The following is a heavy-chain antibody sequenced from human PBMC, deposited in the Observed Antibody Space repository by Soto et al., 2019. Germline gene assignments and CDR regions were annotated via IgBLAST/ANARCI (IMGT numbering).Heavy chain of an antibody. Sequence: ASVKVSCKASGYTFSAYYIHWVRHAPGQGLEWMGWLDPNSGRTNYAQRFKGRVTMTRDTSISTAYMELRRLTSDDTAVYYCGRDGVEILAAYLGHWLDPWGQGTLVTVSS. D-gene: IGHD5-12*01. J-gene: IGHJ5*02. V-gene: IGHV1-2*02. CDR3: GRDGVEILAAYLGHWLDP. CDR2: LDPNSGRT. CDR1: GYTFSAYY.